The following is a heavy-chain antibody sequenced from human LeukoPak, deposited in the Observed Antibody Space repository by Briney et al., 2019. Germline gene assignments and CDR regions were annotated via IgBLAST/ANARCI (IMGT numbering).Heavy chain of an antibody. CDR3: AGWVWTVSRVEYFEN. V-gene: IGHV4-59*01. J-gene: IGHJ1*01. CDR1: GGSMSSYY. D-gene: IGHD3/OR15-3a*01. CDR2: IHHSGST. Sequence: PSETLSLTCTVSGGSMSSYYWSWVRQPPGKGLEWIGNIHHSGSTNYHSSLMSRVTMSIDTSKNLFSLNLNSVTAADTAVYLCAGWVWTVSRVEYFENWGQGTLVTVSS.